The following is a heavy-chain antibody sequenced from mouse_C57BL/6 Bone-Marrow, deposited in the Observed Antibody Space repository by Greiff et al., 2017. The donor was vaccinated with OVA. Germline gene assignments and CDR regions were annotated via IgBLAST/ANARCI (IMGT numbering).Heavy chain of an antibody. J-gene: IGHJ1*03. D-gene: IGHD2-13*01. CDR2: IYPRSGNT. Sequence: VKLQESGAELARPGASVKLSCKASGYTFTSYGISWVKQRTGQGLEWIGEIYPRSGNTYYNEKFKGKATLTADKSSSTAYMELRSLTSEDSAVYFCARWGLRPWYFDVWGTGTTVTVSS. V-gene: IGHV1-81*01. CDR1: GYTFTSYG. CDR3: ARWGLRPWYFDV.